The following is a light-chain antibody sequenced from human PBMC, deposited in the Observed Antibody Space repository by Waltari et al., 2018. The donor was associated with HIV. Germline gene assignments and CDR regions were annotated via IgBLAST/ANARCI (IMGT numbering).Light chain of an antibody. J-gene: IGKJ4*01. CDR3: QQAKMFPHT. Sequence: DIQMTQSPSSVSVAVGGAVSINCRASQNIGKTLAWYQLKSNRAPGLLIYEASRLDDGVPARFSGGGSKSNFSLDITNLQPEDYGIYVCQQAKMFPHTFAGGTRVE. V-gene: IGKV1-12*01. CDR1: QNIGKT. CDR2: EAS.